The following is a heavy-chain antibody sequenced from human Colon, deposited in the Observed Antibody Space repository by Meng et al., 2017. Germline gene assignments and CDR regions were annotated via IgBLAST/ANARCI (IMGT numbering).Heavy chain of an antibody. CDR3: AKNRAEWELLIDY. V-gene: IGHV3-23*04. Sequence: DVELGGSWGGCVQPGASQILCCAASGVLFRSLAMSWVRQAPGMGLEWVSAISGGPGSTYYADSVKGRFTISRDNSKNTLYLQMNSLRAEDAAVYYCAKNRAEWELLIDYWGQGTLVTVSS. CDR1: GVLFRSLA. J-gene: IGHJ4*02. CDR2: ISGGPGST. D-gene: IGHD1-26*01.